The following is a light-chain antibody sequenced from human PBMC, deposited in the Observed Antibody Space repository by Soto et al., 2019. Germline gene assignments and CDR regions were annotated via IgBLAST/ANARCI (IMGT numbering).Light chain of an antibody. CDR3: CSYAGSYTYV. V-gene: IGLV2-11*01. J-gene: IGLJ1*01. Sequence: QSPLTQPRSVSGSPGQSFTISCTGTISDVGGYNYVSWYQQHPGRAPKVMIYDVSKRPSGVPDRFSGSKSGNTASLTISGLQAEDEADYYCCSYAGSYTYVFGTGTKVTVL. CDR2: DVS. CDR1: ISDVGGYNY.